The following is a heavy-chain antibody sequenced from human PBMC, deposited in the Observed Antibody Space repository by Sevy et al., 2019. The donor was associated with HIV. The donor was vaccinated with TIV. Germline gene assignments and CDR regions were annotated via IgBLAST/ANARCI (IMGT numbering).Heavy chain of an antibody. Sequence: GGSLRLSCAASGFTFSSYSMNWVRQAPGKGLEWFSYISSSSSTIYYADSVKGRFTISRDNANNSLYLQMNSLRDEDTAVCYCALGHSSGWNNGAFDIWGQGTMVTVSS. D-gene: IGHD6-19*01. CDR3: ALGHSSGWNNGAFDI. V-gene: IGHV3-48*02. CDR2: ISSSSSTI. CDR1: GFTFSSYS. J-gene: IGHJ3*02.